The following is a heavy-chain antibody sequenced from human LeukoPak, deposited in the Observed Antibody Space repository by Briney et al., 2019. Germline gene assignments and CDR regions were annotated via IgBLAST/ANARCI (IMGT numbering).Heavy chain of an antibody. CDR3: AKGGSGSSWYYFDY. CDR2: ISWNSGSI. Sequence: PGRSLRLSCAASGFTFDDYAMHWVRQAPGKGLEWVSGISWNSGSIAYADSVKGRFTISRDNSKNTLYLQMNSLRAEDTAVYYCAKGGSGSSWYYFDYWGQGTLVTVSS. V-gene: IGHV3-9*01. D-gene: IGHD6-13*01. J-gene: IGHJ4*02. CDR1: GFTFDDYA.